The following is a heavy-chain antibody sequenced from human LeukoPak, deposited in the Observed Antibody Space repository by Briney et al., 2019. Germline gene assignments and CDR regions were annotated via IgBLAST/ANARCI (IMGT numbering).Heavy chain of an antibody. CDR2: ISGSGGST. CDR1: GFTFSSYA. D-gene: IGHD6-13*01. Sequence: GGSLRLSCAASGFTFSSYAMSWVRQAPGKGLEWVSAISGSGGSTYYADSVKGRFTISRDNSKNTLYLQMNSLRAEDTAVYYCAKDLRRRGSSWLPNWFDPWGQGTLVTVSS. J-gene: IGHJ5*02. V-gene: IGHV3-23*01. CDR3: AKDLRRRGSSWLPNWFDP.